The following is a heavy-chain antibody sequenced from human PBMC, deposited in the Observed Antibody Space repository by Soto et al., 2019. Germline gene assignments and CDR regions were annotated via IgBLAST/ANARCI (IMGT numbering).Heavy chain of an antibody. D-gene: IGHD5-12*01. CDR2: IYYSGST. V-gene: IGHV4-61*01. CDR3: AREIEMATNAFDI. Sequence: PSETLSLTCTVSGDSISSDYYHWTWIRQSPGKGLEWIGYIYYSGSTIYNPSLKSRVTISVDTSKNQFSLKLSSVTAADTAVYYCAREIEMATNAFDIWGQGTMVTVS. CDR1: GDSISSDYYH. J-gene: IGHJ3*02.